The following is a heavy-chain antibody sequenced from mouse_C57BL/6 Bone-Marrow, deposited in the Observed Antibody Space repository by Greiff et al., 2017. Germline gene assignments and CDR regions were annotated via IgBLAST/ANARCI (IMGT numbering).Heavy chain of an antibody. J-gene: IGHJ1*03. CDR1: GFTFSSYG. Sequence: EVQLQESGGDLVKPGGSLKLSCAASGFTFSSYGMSWVRQTPDKRLEWVATISSGGSYTYYPDSVKGRFTISRDNATNTLYLQMSSLKSEDTAMYYCARRGFYYGSRGYFDVWGTGTTVTVSS. CDR2: ISSGGSYT. V-gene: IGHV5-6*01. CDR3: ARRGFYYGSRGYFDV. D-gene: IGHD1-1*01.